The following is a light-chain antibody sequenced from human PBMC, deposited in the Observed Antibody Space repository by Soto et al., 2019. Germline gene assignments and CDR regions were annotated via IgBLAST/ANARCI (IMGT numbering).Light chain of an antibody. CDR3: QKYNSAWT. Sequence: DIQMTQSPSSLSASVGDRVTITCRASQGISNYLAWYQQKPGKVPKLLIYAASTLQSGVPSRFSGSGSGTDFTLTISSLQPEDVATYYWQKYNSAWTFGQGTKVEIK. V-gene: IGKV1-27*01. CDR1: QGISNY. CDR2: AAS. J-gene: IGKJ1*01.